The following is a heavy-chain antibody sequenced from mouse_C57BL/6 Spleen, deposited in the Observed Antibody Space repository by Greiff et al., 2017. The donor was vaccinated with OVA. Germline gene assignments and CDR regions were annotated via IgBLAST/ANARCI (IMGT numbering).Heavy chain of an antibody. J-gene: IGHJ3*01. V-gene: IGHV3-8*01. CDR2: ISYSGST. CDR3: ARASYDYGAGFAY. D-gene: IGHD2-4*01. CDR1: GYSITSDY. Sequence: EVHLVESGPGLAKPSQTLSLTCSVTGYSITSDYWNWIRKFPGNKLEYMGYISYSGSTYYNPSLKSRISITRDTSKNQYYLQLNSVTTEDTATYYCARASYDYGAGFAYWGQGTLVTVSA.